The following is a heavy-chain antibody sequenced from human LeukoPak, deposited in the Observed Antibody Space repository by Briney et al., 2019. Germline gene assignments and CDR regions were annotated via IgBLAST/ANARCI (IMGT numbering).Heavy chain of an antibody. CDR1: SGSFSGYY. V-gene: IGHV4-34*01. J-gene: IGHJ4*02. CDR3: ARTRLLYPVDY. D-gene: IGHD2-15*01. Sequence: PSETLSLTCAVYSGSFSGYYWSWIRQPPGKGLEWIGEINHSGSTNYNPSLKSRVTISVDTSKNQFSLKLSSVTAADTAVYYCARTRLLYPVDYWGQGTLVTVSS. CDR2: INHSGST.